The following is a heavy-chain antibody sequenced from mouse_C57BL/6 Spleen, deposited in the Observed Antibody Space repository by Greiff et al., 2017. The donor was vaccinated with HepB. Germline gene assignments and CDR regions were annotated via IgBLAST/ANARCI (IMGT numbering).Heavy chain of an antibody. J-gene: IGHJ4*01. CDR1: GYTFTSYW. D-gene: IGHD3-2*02. CDR2: IDPSDSYT. Sequence: QVQLQQSGAELVKPGASVKLSCKASGYTFTSYWMQWVKQRPGQGLEWIGEIDPSDSYTNYNQKFKGKATLTVDTSSSTAYMQLSSLTSEDSAVYYCAAQATRVYAMDYWGQGTSVTVSS. V-gene: IGHV1-50*01. CDR3: AAQATRVYAMDY.